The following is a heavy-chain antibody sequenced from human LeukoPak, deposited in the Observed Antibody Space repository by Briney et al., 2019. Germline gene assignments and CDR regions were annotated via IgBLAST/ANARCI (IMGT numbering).Heavy chain of an antibody. D-gene: IGHD6-6*01. CDR3: ARQARSIAARPHCFDP. CDR2: INPSGGST. CDR1: GYTFTSYY. Sequence: GASVKVSCKASGYTFTSYYMHWVRQAPGQGLEWMGIINPSGGSTSYAQKFQGRVTMTRDMSKSTVYMDLSSLRSEVTAVYYCARQARSIAARPHCFDPWGQGTLVTVSS. V-gene: IGHV1-46*01. J-gene: IGHJ5*02.